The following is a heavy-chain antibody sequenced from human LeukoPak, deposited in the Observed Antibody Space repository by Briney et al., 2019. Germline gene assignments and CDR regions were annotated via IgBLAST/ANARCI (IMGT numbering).Heavy chain of an antibody. V-gene: IGHV3-23*01. Sequence: GGSLRLSCAASGFTFSSYAMSWVRQAPRKGLEWVSAISGSGGSTYYADSVKGRFTISRDNSKNTLYLQMNSLRAEDTAVYYCAKDCGSGSRHDALDIWGQGTMVTVSS. D-gene: IGHD3-10*01. CDR3: AKDCGSGSRHDALDI. CDR2: ISGSGGST. CDR1: GFTFSSYA. J-gene: IGHJ3*02.